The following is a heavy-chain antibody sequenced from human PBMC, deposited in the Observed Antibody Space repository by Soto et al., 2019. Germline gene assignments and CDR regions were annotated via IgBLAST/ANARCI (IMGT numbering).Heavy chain of an antibody. CDR1: GGSISSGGYS. CDR3: ARDYGDYCFDY. J-gene: IGHJ4*02. D-gene: IGHD4-17*01. CDR2: IYHSGST. V-gene: IGHV4-30-2*01. Sequence: QLQLQESGSGLVKPSQTLSLTCAVSGGSISSGGYSWSWIRQPPGKGLEWIGYIYHSGSTYYNPSLQSXXTXSXXRSNSQFSLKLSSVTAADTAVYYCARDYGDYCFDYWGQGTLVTVSS.